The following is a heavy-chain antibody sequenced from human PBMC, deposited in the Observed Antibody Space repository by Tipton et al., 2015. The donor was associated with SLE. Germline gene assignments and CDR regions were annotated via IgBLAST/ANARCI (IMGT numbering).Heavy chain of an antibody. CDR3: ATDWGPHTNFFNS. J-gene: IGHJ4*02. Sequence: PGLVKPSETLSLTCTVSSGSVGSSDYYWSWIRQHPGKGLEWIGYIYYSGSTYYNPSLKSRVTISVDTSKNQFSLNLNSVTAADTATYYCATDWGPHTNFFNSWGQGALVAVSS. D-gene: IGHD2-8*01. CDR1: SGSVGSSDYY. V-gene: IGHV4-30-4*08. CDR2: IYYSGST.